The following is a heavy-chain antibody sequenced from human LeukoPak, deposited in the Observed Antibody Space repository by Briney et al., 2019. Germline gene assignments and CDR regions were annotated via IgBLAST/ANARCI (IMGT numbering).Heavy chain of an antibody. CDR3: AREALSNYYDSSGYYFDY. V-gene: IGHV7-4-1*02. Sequence: GASVKVSCKASGYTFTSCAMNWVRQAPGQGLEWMGWINTNTGNPTYAQGFTGRFVFSLDTSVSTVYLQISSLKAEDTAVYYCAREALSNYYDSSGYYFDYWGQGTLVTVSS. J-gene: IGHJ4*02. CDR1: GYTFTSCA. CDR2: INTNTGNP. D-gene: IGHD3-22*01.